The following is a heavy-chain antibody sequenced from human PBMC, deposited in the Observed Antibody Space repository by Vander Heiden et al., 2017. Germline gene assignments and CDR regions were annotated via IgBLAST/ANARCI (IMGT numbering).Heavy chain of an antibody. J-gene: IGHJ6*02. CDR3: ARERKGASVLGHDDGMDV. D-gene: IGHD2-2*01. CDR1: GFIFRRFA. V-gene: IGHV3-30*04. Sequence: QVQRVEFRGGVVQPGTSLTLSCAASGFIFRRFAMPWVRLAPGQRPECVALWVDDGSIINDADSVKGRFTITRNNTKNTLYLQKNSLRDEDTAVYDCARERKGASVLGHDDGMDVWGQGTTVTVSS. CDR2: WVDDGSII.